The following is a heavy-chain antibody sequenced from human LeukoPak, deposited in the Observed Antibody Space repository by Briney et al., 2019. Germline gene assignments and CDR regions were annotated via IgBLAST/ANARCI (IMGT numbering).Heavy chain of an antibody. Sequence: SETLSLTCTVSGGSISSGSYYWSWIRQPAGKGLEWIGRIYTSGSTNYNPSLKSRVTISVDTSKNQFSLKLSSVTAAHTAVAYCARSYFYEYFQHWGQGTLVTVSS. V-gene: IGHV4-61*02. CDR2: IYTSGST. D-gene: IGHD3-3*01. CDR3: ARSYFYEYFQH. CDR1: GGSISSGSYY. J-gene: IGHJ1*01.